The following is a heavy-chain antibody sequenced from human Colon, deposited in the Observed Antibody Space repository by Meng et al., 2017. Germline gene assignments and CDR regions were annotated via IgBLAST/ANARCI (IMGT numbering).Heavy chain of an antibody. Sequence: VRLEEPARWLVRPSGALSLTCTVTGGSLSSCYAYWGWIRQAPGKGLEWIGYISYSGNSLYNPSLKSRVDISTDTSRRQCSLKFNSVTAADTAIYYCATGPGYSSGLDSWGRGALVTVSS. CDR3: ATGPGYSSGLDS. CDR2: ISYSGNS. D-gene: IGHD6-19*01. J-gene: IGHJ4*02. V-gene: IGHV4-61*01. CDR1: GGSLSSCYAY.